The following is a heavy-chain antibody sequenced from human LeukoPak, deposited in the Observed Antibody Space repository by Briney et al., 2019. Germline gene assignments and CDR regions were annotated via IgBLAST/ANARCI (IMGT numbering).Heavy chain of an antibody. V-gene: IGHV3-72*01. CDR2: IINKGESHIT. J-gene: IGHJ4*02. Sequence: GSLRLSCAASGFTFSNHYMDWVRQAPGKGLEWISRIINKGESHITDYAASVRGRFFSSRDDSKNSLYLQMNSLQTDDSGMYYCARDTAAALDYWGQGILVTVSS. D-gene: IGHD6-13*01. CDR1: GFTFSNHY. CDR3: ARDTAAALDY.